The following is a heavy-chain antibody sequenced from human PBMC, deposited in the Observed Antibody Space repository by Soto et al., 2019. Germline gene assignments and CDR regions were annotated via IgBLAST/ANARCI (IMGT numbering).Heavy chain of an antibody. CDR2: IVVGSGNT. D-gene: IGHD2-21*01. CDR1: GFTFTSSA. Sequence: SVKVSCKASGFTFTSSAVQWVRQARGQRLEWIGWIVVGSGNTNYAQKFQERVTITRDMSTSTAYMELSSLRSEDTAVYYCAADGPCGGDCYGYWGQGTLVTVSS. CDR3: AADGPCGGDCYGY. J-gene: IGHJ4*02. V-gene: IGHV1-58*01.